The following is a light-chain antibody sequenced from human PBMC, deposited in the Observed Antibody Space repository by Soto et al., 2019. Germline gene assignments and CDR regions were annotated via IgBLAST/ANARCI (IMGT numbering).Light chain of an antibody. CDR2: KAS. Sequence: DIQMTQSPSTLSASVGDRVTITCRSSQTIGIWLAWYQQKPGKAPKFLIYKASRLESGVPSRFSGSGSGTDFTLTISSLQPDDFATYYCQQYNSYPWTFGQGNKVDVK. V-gene: IGKV1-5*03. CDR3: QQYNSYPWT. J-gene: IGKJ1*01. CDR1: QTIGIW.